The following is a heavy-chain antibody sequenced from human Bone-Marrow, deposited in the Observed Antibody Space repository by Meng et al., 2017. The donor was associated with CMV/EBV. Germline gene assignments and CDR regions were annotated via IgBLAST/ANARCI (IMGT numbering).Heavy chain of an antibody. J-gene: IGHJ6*02. CDR3: AKDGYCSSTSCYTWPLYYYYYGMDV. CDR2: ISWDGGST. D-gene: IGHD2-2*02. CDR1: GFTFADYA. V-gene: IGHV3-43D*03. Sequence: GGSLRLSCAASGFTFADYAMHWVRQAPGKGLEWVSLISWDGGSTYYADSVKGRFTISRDNSKNSLYLQMNSLRAEDTALYYCAKDGYCSSTSCYTWPLYYYYYGMDVWGQGTTVTVSS.